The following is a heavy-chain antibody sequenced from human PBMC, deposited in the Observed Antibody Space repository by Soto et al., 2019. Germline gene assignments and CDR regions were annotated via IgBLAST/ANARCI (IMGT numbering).Heavy chain of an antibody. CDR3: ARAQGWAYGH. V-gene: IGHV3-23*01. CDR2: ITGSGGST. CDR1: GLTFSSYV. Sequence: EEQLLESGGGLVQPGGSLRISCAASGLTFSSYVMSWVRQAPGKGLEWVSSITGSGGSTYSAEAVKGRFSISRDNSKNTLYLQMDSLRAEDTAVYYCARAQGWAYGHWGQGTLVTVSS. J-gene: IGHJ4*02. D-gene: IGHD4-17*01.